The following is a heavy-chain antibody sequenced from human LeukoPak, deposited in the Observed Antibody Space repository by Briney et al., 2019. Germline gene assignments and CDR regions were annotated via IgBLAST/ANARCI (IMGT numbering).Heavy chain of an antibody. J-gene: IGHJ4*02. CDR1: GGSISSSSYC. CDR2: MYYSGST. V-gene: IGHV4-39*07. CDR3: ARAMYYDFWSGYYTGYFDY. D-gene: IGHD3-3*01. Sequence: SETLSLTCTVSGGSISSSSYCWGWIRQPGGKGLEWIVRMYYSGSTYYNPCLKSRVTISVDTSKNQFSLKLSSVTAADTAVYYCARAMYYDFWSGYYTGYFDYWGQGTLVTVSS.